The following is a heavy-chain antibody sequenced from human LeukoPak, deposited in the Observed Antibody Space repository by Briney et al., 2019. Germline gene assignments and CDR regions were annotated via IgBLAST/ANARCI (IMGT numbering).Heavy chain of an antibody. V-gene: IGHV3-66*01. CDR3: ARNSGYDYGAFDI. CDR2: IYSGGST. D-gene: IGHD5-12*01. Sequence: GGSLRLSCAASGFTVSSNYMSWVRQAPGKGLEGVSVIYSGGSTYYADSVKGRFTISRDNSKNTLYLQMNSLRAEDTAVYYCARNSGYDYGAFDIWGQGTMVTVSS. CDR1: GFTVSSNY. J-gene: IGHJ3*02.